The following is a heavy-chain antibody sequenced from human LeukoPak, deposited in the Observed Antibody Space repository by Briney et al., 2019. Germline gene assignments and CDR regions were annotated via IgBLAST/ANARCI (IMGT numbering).Heavy chain of an antibody. CDR1: GYTFTGYY. CDR3: ARGWDRGYDYCLDY. Sequence: ASVKVSCKASGYTFTGYYMHWVRQAPGQGLEWMGWINPNSGGANSAQKFQGRVTMTRDTSISTAYMELSSLRSDDTAVYYCARGWDRGYDYCLDYWGQGTLVTVSS. J-gene: IGHJ4*02. D-gene: IGHD5-12*01. V-gene: IGHV1-2*02. CDR2: INPNSGGA.